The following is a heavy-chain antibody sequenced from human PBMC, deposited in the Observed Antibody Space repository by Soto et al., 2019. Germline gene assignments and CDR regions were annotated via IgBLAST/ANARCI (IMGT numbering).Heavy chain of an antibody. J-gene: IGHJ3*02. Sequence: EVQLVESGGGLIQPGGSLRLSCAASGFTVSSNDMSWVRQAPGKGLEWVSVIYSGGSTYYADSVKGRFTISRDNSKNTLYPQMNSLRAEDTAVYYCARDSVLSADAFDIWGQGTMVTVSS. CDR2: IYSGGST. V-gene: IGHV3-53*01. CDR3: ARDSVLSADAFDI. D-gene: IGHD2-8*01. CDR1: GFTVSSND.